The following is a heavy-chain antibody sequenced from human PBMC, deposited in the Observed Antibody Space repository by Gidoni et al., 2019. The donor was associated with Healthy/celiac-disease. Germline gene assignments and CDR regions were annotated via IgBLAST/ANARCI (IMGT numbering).Heavy chain of an antibody. CDR3: ARAGYGDYYSYYYYYGMDV. D-gene: IGHD4-17*01. CDR2: IYSGGST. Sequence: EVQLAESGGGLIQPGGSLRLSCAASGFTVSRNYMGWVRQAPGKGLEWVSVIYSGGSTYYADSVKGRFTISRDNSKNTLYLQMNSLRAEDTAVYYCARAGYGDYYSYYYYYGMDVWGQGTTVTVSS. V-gene: IGHV3-53*01. CDR1: GFTVSRNY. J-gene: IGHJ6*02.